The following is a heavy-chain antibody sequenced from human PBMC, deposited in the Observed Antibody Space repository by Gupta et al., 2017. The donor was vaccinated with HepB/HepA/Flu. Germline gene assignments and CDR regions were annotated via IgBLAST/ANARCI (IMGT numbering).Heavy chain of an antibody. J-gene: IGHJ4*02. Sequence: QVQLVQSGAEVKKPGASVKVSCKASGYTFTSYYMHWVRQAPGQGLEWMGIINPSGGSTSYAQKFQGRVTMTRDTSTSTVYMELSSLRSEDTAVYYCAREVATGDCSSTSCYEVDYWGQGTLVTVSS. CDR1: GYTFTSYY. V-gene: IGHV1-46*01. CDR3: AREVATGDCSSTSCYEVDY. CDR2: INPSGGST. D-gene: IGHD2-2*01.